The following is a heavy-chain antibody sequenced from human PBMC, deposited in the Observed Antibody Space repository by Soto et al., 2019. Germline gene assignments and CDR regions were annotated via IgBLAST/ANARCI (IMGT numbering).Heavy chain of an antibody. CDR2: ISYDGSNK. V-gene: IGHV3-30-3*01. CDR1: VLTFYLYA. D-gene: IGHD3-10*01. CDR3: AREIISSSGTSNFDY. Sequence: PGETLRLSCEIYVLTFYLYAMHWIRQAPGKGLEWVKSISYDGSNKYYAGSARGRFTITRDTYKNTVFVEMNSLRVEDTAIYYCAREIISSSGTSNFDYWGQGTLVTVSS. J-gene: IGHJ4*02.